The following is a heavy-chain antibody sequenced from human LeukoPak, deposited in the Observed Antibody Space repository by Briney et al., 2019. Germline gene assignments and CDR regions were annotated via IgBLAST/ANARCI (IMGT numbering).Heavy chain of an antibody. CDR1: GGSISSYY. CDR3: ARHSPMVRGVHSWFDP. J-gene: IGHJ5*02. CDR2: IYYSGST. D-gene: IGHD3-10*01. Sequence: SETLSLTCTVSGGSISSYYWSWIRQPPGKGLEWIGYIYYSGSTNYNPSLKSRVTISVDTSKNQFSLKLSSVTAADTAVYYCARHSPMVRGVHSWFDPWGQGTLVTVSS. V-gene: IGHV4-59*08.